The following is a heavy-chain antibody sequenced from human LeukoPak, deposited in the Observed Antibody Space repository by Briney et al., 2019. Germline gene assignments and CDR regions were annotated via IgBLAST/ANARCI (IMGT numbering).Heavy chain of an antibody. D-gene: IGHD3-10*01. CDR3: ARGSTAARTYCYGSGSYYHFDY. V-gene: IGHV4-59*01. CDR1: GGSIRSYY. J-gene: IGHJ4*02. CDR2: INYSGST. Sequence: SETLSLTCSVSGGSIRSYYWSWIRQPPGKGLEWIGYINYSGSTNYKPSLKSRVTISVDRSKKQFSLKLSSVTAADTAVYYCARGSTAARTYCYGSGSYYHFDYWGQGTLVTVSS.